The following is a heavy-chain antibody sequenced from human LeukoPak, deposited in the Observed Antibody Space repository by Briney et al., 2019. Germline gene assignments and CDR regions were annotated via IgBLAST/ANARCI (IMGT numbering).Heavy chain of an antibody. Sequence: GESLKISCKGSEYTFTSYWIVWVRQMPGKGLEWMGIIYPGDSDTRYNPSYQGQVTISADKSISSAYLQWNSLKASDTAMYYCARLRDNWEDYWGQGTLVTVSS. V-gene: IGHV5-51*01. CDR1: EYTFTSYW. D-gene: IGHD1-20*01. CDR2: IYPGDSDT. CDR3: ARLRDNWEDY. J-gene: IGHJ4*02.